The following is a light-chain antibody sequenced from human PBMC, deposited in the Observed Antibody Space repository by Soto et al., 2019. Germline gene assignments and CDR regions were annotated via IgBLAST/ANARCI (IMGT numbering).Light chain of an antibody. Sequence: DIQITQSPSSLSASVGDRVTITCRASQSVSDCLNWYQQIPGRAPEVLIYGASTLQSGITSRFSGSGSGTHFTLTINNLQPEDFGIYDCQQSYSPPYTFGQGTRLEIK. CDR1: QSVSDC. V-gene: IGKV1-39*01. CDR2: GAS. CDR3: QQSYSPPYT. J-gene: IGKJ2*01.